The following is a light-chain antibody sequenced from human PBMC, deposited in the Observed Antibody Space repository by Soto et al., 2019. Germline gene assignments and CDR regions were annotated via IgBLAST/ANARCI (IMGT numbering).Light chain of an antibody. J-gene: IGKJ1*01. V-gene: IGKV3-20*01. Sequence: DIVLTQSPGSLSLSPGERATLSCRASQSVDSSFFAWYQQKPGQAPRLLIYGASKRATGTPDRFSGSGSGTDFTPTITRTEPEDFAVYYCQQYVSSVTFGQGTKVEIK. CDR1: QSVDSSF. CDR2: GAS. CDR3: QQYVSSVT.